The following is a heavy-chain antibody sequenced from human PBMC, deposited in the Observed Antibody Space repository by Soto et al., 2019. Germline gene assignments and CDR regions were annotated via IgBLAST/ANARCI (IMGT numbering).Heavy chain of an antibody. Sequence: EVQLLESGGGLVQRGGSLRLSCAASGFTFSNFAMSWVRQAPGKGLEWVSGLRGDGSNTYYADSVKGRFTISRDNSKNTLYLQMESLRAEDTALYYCAKARPVYFYDSAGYAFDHWGQGALDTVSS. V-gene: IGHV3-23*01. CDR1: GFTFSNFA. CDR3: AKARPVYFYDSAGYAFDH. D-gene: IGHD3-22*01. J-gene: IGHJ4*02. CDR2: LRGDGSNT.